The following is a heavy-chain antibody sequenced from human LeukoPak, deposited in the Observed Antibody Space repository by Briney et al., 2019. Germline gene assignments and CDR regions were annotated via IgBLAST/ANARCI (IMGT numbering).Heavy chain of an antibody. CDR1: GFTSSSYA. D-gene: IGHD6-13*01. V-gene: IGHV3-30-3*01. CDR2: LSYDGSNK. CDR3: ARDPPYSSSWYHFDY. J-gene: IGHJ4*02. Sequence: GGSLSLSCAASGFTSSSYATHWARTAPGNSLHWVAVLSYDGSNKYYADSVKVRFTISRDNSKNTLYLQMNSLRAEDTAVYYCARDPPYSSSWYHFDYWGQGTLVTVSS.